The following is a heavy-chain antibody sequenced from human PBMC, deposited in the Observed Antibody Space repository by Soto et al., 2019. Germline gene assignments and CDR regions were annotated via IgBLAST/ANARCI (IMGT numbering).Heavy chain of an antibody. CDR1: GFKFSDYW. Sequence: DVQLVESGGGLVQPGRSLRLSCAASGFKFSDYWMSWVRQAPGKGLEWVGNIKHDTSEAHYADSVKGRFTITRDNIKNFQFLQKNGLRSDDTASYYCARDGLLFSGPYRPSRFDYWGLGTLVTVSS. D-gene: IGHD3-16*02. CDR2: IKHDTSEA. J-gene: IGHJ4*02. CDR3: ARDGLLFSGPYRPSRFDY. V-gene: IGHV3-7*03.